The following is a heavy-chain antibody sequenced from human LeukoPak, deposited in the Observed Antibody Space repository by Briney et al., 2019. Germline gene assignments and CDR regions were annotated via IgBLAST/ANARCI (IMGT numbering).Heavy chain of an antibody. J-gene: IGHJ4*02. CDR1: GGSISSYY. D-gene: IGHD5-18*01. Sequence: SETLSLTCTVSGGSISSYYWSWIRQPPGKGLEWIGHIYYNGSTNYNPSLKSRVTISVDTSKNQFSLKLSSVTAADTAVYYCARRGYSYAPFDYWGQGTLVTVSS. CDR2: IYYNGST. CDR3: ARRGYSYAPFDY. V-gene: IGHV4-59*01.